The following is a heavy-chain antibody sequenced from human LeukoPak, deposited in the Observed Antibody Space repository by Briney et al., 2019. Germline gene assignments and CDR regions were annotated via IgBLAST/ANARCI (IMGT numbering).Heavy chain of an antibody. J-gene: IGHJ3*02. V-gene: IGHV4-31*03. CDR2: IYFSGST. CDR1: GVSISSAGY. Sequence: PSETLSLTCTVSGVSISSAGYWSWIRPYPGKGLEWIGYIYFSGSTYYNPSLKSRVTISVDTSKNHFSLKLSSVTAADTAVYYCARVPPDYGDYVRAFDIWGQGTKVTVSS. CDR3: ARVPPDYGDYVRAFDI. D-gene: IGHD4-17*01.